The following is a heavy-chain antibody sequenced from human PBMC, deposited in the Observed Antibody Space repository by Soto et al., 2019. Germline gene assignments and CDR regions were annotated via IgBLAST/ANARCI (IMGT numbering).Heavy chain of an antibody. CDR3: ARDGPVIPPRSWFDP. CDR1: GYTFTSYG. J-gene: IGHJ5*02. D-gene: IGHD3-16*02. CDR2: ISAYYDNT. Sequence: QVQLVQSGAEVKKPGAAVKVSCKASGYTFTSYGISWVRQAPGQGLEWMGWISAYYDNTNYAQKFQGTVTMTMDTSTSTAYMELRSLRSDDTAVYYCARDGPVIPPRSWFDPWGQGTLVTVSS. V-gene: IGHV1-18*04.